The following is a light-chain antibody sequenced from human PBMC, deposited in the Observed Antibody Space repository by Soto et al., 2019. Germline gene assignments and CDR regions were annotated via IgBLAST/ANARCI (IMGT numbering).Light chain of an antibody. CDR1: LSIISY. CDR3: QQSYSTPPT. CDR2: AAF. Sequence: IQIPQSPSSLSASVGNRVTITCLACLSIISYWNWYEQKPSKAPKLLIYAAFTLQTGVPSRFSGSGSGTDFTLTISSLQPEDFTTYYCQQSYSTPPTFGQGAKVDIK. J-gene: IGKJ1*01. V-gene: IGKV1-39*01.